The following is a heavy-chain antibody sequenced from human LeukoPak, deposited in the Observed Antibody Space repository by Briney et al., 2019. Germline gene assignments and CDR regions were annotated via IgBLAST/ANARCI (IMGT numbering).Heavy chain of an antibody. V-gene: IGHV3-23*01. Sequence: GGSLRLSCAVSGITLSSYAMSWVRQAPGKGLEWVSAISGSGGSTYYADSVKGRFTISRDNSKNTLYLQMNSLRAEDTAVYYCAKGIVVVTAPLDYWGQGTLVTVSS. J-gene: IGHJ4*02. D-gene: IGHD2-21*02. CDR1: GITLSSYA. CDR3: AKGIVVVTAPLDY. CDR2: ISGSGGST.